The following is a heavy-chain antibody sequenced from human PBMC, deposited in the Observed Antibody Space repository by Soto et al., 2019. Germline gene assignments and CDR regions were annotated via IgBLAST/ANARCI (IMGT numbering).Heavy chain of an antibody. CDR1: GFTFSSYA. J-gene: IGHJ6*02. CDR2: ISYDGSNK. V-gene: IGHV3-30-3*01. D-gene: IGHD4-17*01. CDR3: ASARTDYGGNSFYYYYYGMDV. Sequence: GGSLRLSCAASGFTFSSYAMHWVRQAPGKGLEWVAVISYDGSNKYYADSVKGRFTISRDNSKNTLYLQMNSLRAEDTAVYYCASARTDYGGNSFYYYYYGMDVWGQGTTVTVSS.